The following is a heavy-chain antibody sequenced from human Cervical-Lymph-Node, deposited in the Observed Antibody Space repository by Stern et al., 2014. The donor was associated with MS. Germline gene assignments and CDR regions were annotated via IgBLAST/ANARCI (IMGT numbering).Heavy chain of an antibody. Sequence: QLQLQESGSGQAKPSQTLSLTCAVSGGSISSGGSSWNWIRQPPGQGLEWIGFIYHRGSTYYNPSLQGRVFISVATFKHQFALNLRSVTAADTAVYYCARGGVIYTQDRNGFDVWGQGTMVTVSS. V-gene: IGHV4-30-2*01. CDR2: IYHRGST. CDR1: GGSISSGGSS. D-gene: IGHD2-21*01. CDR3: ARGGVIYTQDRNGFDV. J-gene: IGHJ3*01.